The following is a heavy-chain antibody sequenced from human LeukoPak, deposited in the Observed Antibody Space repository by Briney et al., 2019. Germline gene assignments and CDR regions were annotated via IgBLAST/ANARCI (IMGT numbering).Heavy chain of an antibody. D-gene: IGHD2-15*01. CDR1: GDIVSTNSVA. J-gene: IGHJ3*01. CDR3: ARGKYSGFDL. CDR2: TYHRAKWSN. V-gene: IGHV6-1*01. Sequence: SQTLSLTFAISGDIVSTNSVAWNWIRQSPSKGLEWLGRTYHRAKWSNDYAVSVKSRITINPDTSKNQFSLQLNSVTPDDTALYYCARGKYSGFDLWGQGTMVTVSS.